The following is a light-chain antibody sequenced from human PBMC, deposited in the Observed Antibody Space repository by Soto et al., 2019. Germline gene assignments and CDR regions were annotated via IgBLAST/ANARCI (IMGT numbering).Light chain of an antibody. V-gene: IGKV3-20*01. CDR2: GAS. J-gene: IGKJ4*01. Sequence: DTVLTQSPGTVSLSPGERATLSCRASQSVSSNWIAWYQQKPGQAPRFLIYGASTRATGIPDRFSGSGSGTDFTLTISRLEPEDCAVYYCQQYGSSPLTFGGGTKVEIK. CDR1: QSVSSNW. CDR3: QQYGSSPLT.